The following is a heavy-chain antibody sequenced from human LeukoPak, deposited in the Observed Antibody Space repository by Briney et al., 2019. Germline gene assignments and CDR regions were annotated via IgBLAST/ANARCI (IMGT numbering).Heavy chain of an antibody. D-gene: IGHD3-22*01. CDR1: GYTFTTFY. V-gene: IGHV1-46*01. Sequence: ASVKVSCKASGYTFTTFYMHWVRQAPGQGLEWMGIINPSGGTTSYAQKFRGRVTMTRDTSTSTVYMELSSLRSEDTAVYYCARDQHSIIQNYDSSGSTLWVGAFDIWGQGTMVTVSS. J-gene: IGHJ3*02. CDR3: ARDQHSIIQNYDSSGSTLWVGAFDI. CDR2: INPSGGTT.